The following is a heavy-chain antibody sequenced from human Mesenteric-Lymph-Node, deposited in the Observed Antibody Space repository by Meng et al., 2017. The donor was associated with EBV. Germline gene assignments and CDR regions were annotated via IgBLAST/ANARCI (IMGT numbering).Heavy chain of an antibody. J-gene: IGHJ4*02. Sequence: QLQLQESGPGLVKPSETLSLTCSVSGGSISSNSYYWGWIRQPPGKGLEWIGEINHSGSTNYNPSLKSRVTISVDTSKNQFSLKLSSVTAADTAVYYCARGFLSFVRVFDYWGQGTLVTVSS. CDR2: INHSGST. CDR3: ARGFLSFVRVFDY. CDR1: GGSISSNSYY. V-gene: IGHV4-39*07. D-gene: IGHD2/OR15-2a*01.